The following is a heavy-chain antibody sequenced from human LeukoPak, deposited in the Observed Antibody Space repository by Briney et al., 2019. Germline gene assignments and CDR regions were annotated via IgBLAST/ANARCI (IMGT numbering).Heavy chain of an antibody. J-gene: IGHJ2*01. V-gene: IGHV1-8*01. D-gene: IGHD4-17*01. CDR3: ARDGATVTTRFWYFDL. CDR1: GYTFTSYD. CDR2: MNPNSGNT. Sequence: ASVKVSCKASGYTFTSYDINWVRQATGQGLEWMGWMNPNSGNTGYAQKFQGRVTMTRNTSISTAYMELSSLRSEDAAVYYCARDGATVTTRFWYFDLWGRGTLVTVSS.